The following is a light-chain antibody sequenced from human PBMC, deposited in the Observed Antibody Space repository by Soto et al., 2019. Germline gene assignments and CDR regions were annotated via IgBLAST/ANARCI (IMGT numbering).Light chain of an antibody. CDR1: QSVSSY. V-gene: IGKV3-11*01. Sequence: EIVLTQSPATLSLSPGERATLSCRASQSVSSYLAWYQQKPGQAPRLLIYDASNRATGIPARFSGSGSGTDFTLTISSLEPADFVVYYCQQRSNWPWTFGQGTKVEIK. CDR3: QQRSNWPWT. CDR2: DAS. J-gene: IGKJ1*01.